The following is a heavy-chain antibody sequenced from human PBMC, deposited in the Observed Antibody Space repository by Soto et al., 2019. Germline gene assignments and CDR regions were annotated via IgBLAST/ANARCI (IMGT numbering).Heavy chain of an antibody. CDR1: GFTFSNYG. Sequence: PGGSLRLSCAASGFTFSNYGMHWVRQAPGKGLQWVALISHDGTNKYYADSVKGRFTISRDNSKNTLFLQMSILRAEDTAVYYCATIPGSSSSTFDIWGQGTMVTVS. V-gene: IGHV3-30*03. CDR2: ISHDGTNK. J-gene: IGHJ3*02. D-gene: IGHD6-6*01. CDR3: ATIPGSSSSTFDI.